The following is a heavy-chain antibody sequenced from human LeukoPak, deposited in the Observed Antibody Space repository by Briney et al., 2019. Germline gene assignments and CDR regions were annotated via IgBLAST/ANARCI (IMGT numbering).Heavy chain of an antibody. CDR3: ARDGTDDYGDFAAFDY. CDR1: GFNFDDYG. V-gene: IGHV3-20*01. J-gene: IGHJ4*02. Sequence: GGSLRLSCAASGFNFDDYGMSWVRQVPGKGLEWVSGINWNGGSTGYADSVKGRFTISRDNAKNSLYLQMNSLRAEDTALYHCARDGTDDYGDFAAFDYWGQGTLVTVSS. D-gene: IGHD4-17*01. CDR2: INWNGGST.